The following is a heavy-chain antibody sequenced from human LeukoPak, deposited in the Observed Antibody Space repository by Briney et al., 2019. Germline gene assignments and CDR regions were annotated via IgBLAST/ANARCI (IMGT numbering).Heavy chain of an antibody. D-gene: IGHD3-3*01. Sequence: PSETLSLTCTVSGGSISGHYWNWIRQSPEKGLEWIGYIYDSGTANYNPSLESRVAISIDTSKNQFSLSLNSLTAADTAIYFCARKNFYPHWYFDVWGRGTLVTVSS. V-gene: IGHV4-59*08. J-gene: IGHJ2*01. CDR3: ARKNFYPHWYFDV. CDR1: GGSISGHY. CDR2: IYDSGTA.